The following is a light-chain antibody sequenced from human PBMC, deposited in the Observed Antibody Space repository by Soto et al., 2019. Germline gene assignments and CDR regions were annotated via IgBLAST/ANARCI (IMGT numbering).Light chain of an antibody. Sequence: QSVLTQPPSVSGAPGQRVTISCSGSTSNIGAGYDVHWYKHLPGAAPKLLIYGNANRPSGVPDRISGSKSGTSVSLAITGLQAEDEADYYCQSYDSSLSAVVFGGGTQLT. J-gene: IGLJ2*01. CDR3: QSYDSSLSAVV. CDR2: GNA. V-gene: IGLV1-40*01. CDR1: TSNIGAGYD.